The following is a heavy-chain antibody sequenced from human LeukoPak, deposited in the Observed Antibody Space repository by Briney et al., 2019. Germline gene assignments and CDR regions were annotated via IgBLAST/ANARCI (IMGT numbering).Heavy chain of an antibody. J-gene: IGHJ4*02. CDR2: IYYSGST. D-gene: IGHD4-11*01. CDR1: GGSISSYY. CDR3: ARARTLYSNYDY. Sequence: SETLSLTCTVSGGSISSYYWSWIRQPPGKGLEWIGYIYYSGSTNYNPSLKSRVTISVDTSKNQFSLKLSSVTAADTAVYYCARARTLYSNYDYWGQGILVTVSS. V-gene: IGHV4-59*01.